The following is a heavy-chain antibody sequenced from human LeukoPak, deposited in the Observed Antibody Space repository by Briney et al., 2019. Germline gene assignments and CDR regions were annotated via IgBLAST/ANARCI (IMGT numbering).Heavy chain of an antibody. D-gene: IGHD3-16*01. Sequence: SETLSLTCTVSGGPISSSSYYWGWIRQPPGKGLEWIGSIYYSGSTYYNPSLTSRVTISVDTSKNQFSLKLSSVTAADTAVYYCARDLGDGGMDVWGQGTTVTVSS. J-gene: IGHJ6*02. CDR2: IYYSGST. V-gene: IGHV4-39*07. CDR3: ARDLGDGGMDV. CDR1: GGPISSSSYY.